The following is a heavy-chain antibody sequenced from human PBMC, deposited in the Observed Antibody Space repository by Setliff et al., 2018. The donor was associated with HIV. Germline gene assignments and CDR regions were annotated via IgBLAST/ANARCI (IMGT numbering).Heavy chain of an antibody. D-gene: IGHD6-13*01. J-gene: IGHJ4*02. V-gene: IGHV1-69*06. Sequence: SVKVSCKGSGDTFTSFAINWVRQAPGQGLEWLGRIIPVFGTANYAQKFQARVTITEDKSTNTAYMALSSLRHDDTAIYYCARGIAATLDYWGQGTLVTVSS. CDR1: GDTFTSFA. CDR3: ARGIAATLDY. CDR2: IIPVFGTA.